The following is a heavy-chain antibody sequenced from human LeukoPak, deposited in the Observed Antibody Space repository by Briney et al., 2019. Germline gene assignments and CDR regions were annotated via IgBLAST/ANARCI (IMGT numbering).Heavy chain of an antibody. CDR3: ARRGGYDFSYDY. D-gene: IGHD5-12*01. CDR1: GGSISSNIYY. Sequence: SETLSLTCTVSGGSISSNIYYWGWIRHPPGKGLEWSGDIYYSGSTYYNPSLKSRVTISVDTSKNQFSLKLSSVTTADTAVYYCARRGGYDFSYDYWGQGILVTVSS. V-gene: IGHV4-39*01. J-gene: IGHJ4*02. CDR2: IYYSGST.